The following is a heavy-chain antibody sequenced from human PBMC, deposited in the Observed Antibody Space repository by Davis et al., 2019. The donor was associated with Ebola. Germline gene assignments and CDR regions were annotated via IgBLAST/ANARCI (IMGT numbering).Heavy chain of an antibody. V-gene: IGHV3-48*02. J-gene: IGHJ4*02. CDR2: ISSSSSTI. Sequence: GESLKISCAASGFTFSSYSINWVRQAPGKGLEWVSYISSSSSTIYYADSVKGRFTISRDNAKNSLYLQMNSLRDEDTAVYYCARDAKMRDSGYDYFFDYWGLGALVTVST. D-gene: IGHD5-12*01. CDR1: GFTFSSYS. CDR3: ARDAKMRDSGYDYFFDY.